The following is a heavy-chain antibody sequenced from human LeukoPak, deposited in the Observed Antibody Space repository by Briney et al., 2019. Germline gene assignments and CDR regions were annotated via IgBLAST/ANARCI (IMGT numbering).Heavy chain of an antibody. CDR1: GYSFTSYW. Sequence: GESLKISCKGSGYSFTSYWIDWVRQMPGKGLEWMGIIYPGDSDTRYSPSFQGQVTISPDKSINTAYLQWSSLKASDTAMYYCARHVDYGGNSGSGWLDPWGQGTLVTVSS. D-gene: IGHD4-23*01. J-gene: IGHJ5*02. CDR3: ARHVDYGGNSGSGWLDP. CDR2: IYPGDSDT. V-gene: IGHV5-51*01.